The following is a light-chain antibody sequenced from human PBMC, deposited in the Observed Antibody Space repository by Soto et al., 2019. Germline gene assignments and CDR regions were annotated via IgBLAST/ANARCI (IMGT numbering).Light chain of an antibody. V-gene: IGLV2-23*01. Sequence: SALTQPASVSGSPGQSITISCTGISSDVGSYNLVSWYQQHPGKAPKVMIYEGSKRPSGVSSRFSGSQSGNTASLTISGLQAEDEADYYCCSYAGGSALNYVFGTGTKLTVL. J-gene: IGLJ1*01. CDR1: SSDVGSYNL. CDR2: EGS. CDR3: CSYAGGSALNYV.